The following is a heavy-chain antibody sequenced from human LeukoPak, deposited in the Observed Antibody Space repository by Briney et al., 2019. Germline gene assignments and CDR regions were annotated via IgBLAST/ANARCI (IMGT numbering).Heavy chain of an antibody. CDR2: INHSGST. CDR3: ARGRKSSSWYVGFDY. Sequence: PGGSLRLSCAASGFTFSSHVMSWVRQPPGKGLEWIGEINHSGSTNYNPSLKSRVTISVDTSKNQFSLKLSSVTAADTAVYYCARGRKSSSWYVGFDYWGQGTLVTVSS. D-gene: IGHD6-13*01. V-gene: IGHV4-34*01. CDR1: GFTFSSHV. J-gene: IGHJ4*02.